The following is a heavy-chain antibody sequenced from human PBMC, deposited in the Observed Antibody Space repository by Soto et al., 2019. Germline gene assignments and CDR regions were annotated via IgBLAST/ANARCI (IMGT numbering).Heavy chain of an antibody. J-gene: IGHJ4*02. V-gene: IGHV3-20*04. CDR3: ARRPSRYCSSTTCYASDY. D-gene: IGHD2-2*01. CDR2: VNWNAAGI. Sequence: EVQLVESGGGVVRPGGSLRLSCATSGFTFDDYGMSWVRQVPGKGLEWVSGVNWNAAGIGYADSVKGRFTISRDNAKNSLDLQMTSLRAEDTALYYCARRPSRYCSSTTCYASDYWGQGTLVTVSS. CDR1: GFTFDDYG.